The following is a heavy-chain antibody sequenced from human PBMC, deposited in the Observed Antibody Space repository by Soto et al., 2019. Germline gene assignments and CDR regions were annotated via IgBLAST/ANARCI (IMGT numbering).Heavy chain of an antibody. V-gene: IGHV1-18*01. J-gene: IGHJ4*02. CDR2: ISAYNGNT. Sequence: GASVKVSCKASGYTFTSYGISWVRQAPGQGLEWMGWISAYNGNTNYAQKLQGRVTMTTDTSTSTAYMELRSLRSDDTAVYYCAREYYYDSCGYFLASSYWGQGTLVTVS. CDR1: GYTFTSYG. CDR3: AREYYYDSCGYFLASSY. D-gene: IGHD3-22*01.